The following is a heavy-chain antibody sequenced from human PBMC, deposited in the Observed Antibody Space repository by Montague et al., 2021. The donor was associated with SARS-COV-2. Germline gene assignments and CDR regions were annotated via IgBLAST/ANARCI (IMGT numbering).Heavy chain of an antibody. CDR2: ISGSGGST. J-gene: IGHJ5*02. CDR1: GFTFSSYT. V-gene: IGHV3-23*01. D-gene: IGHD4-11*01. Sequence: SRRLSCAASGFTFSSYTMTWVRQAPGKGLEWVSAISGSGGSTFYADSVKGRFTISRDNSKNTLYLQLNSLRAEDTAVYYCAKLLDSNHAFSGLGSHWFDPWGQGTLVSVSS. CDR3: AKLLDSNHAFSGLGSHWFDP.